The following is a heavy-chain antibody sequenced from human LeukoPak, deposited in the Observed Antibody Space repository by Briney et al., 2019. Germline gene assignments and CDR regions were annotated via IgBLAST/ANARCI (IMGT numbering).Heavy chain of an antibody. Sequence: SETLSLTCTVSGGSISSYSWSWIRQPAGKGLEWIAPIYTSGSTNYNPALTSRVTMSVDTSKNQFSLKLSSVTAADTAVYYCARGIRHSMCGVVIPLGWDYMDVWAKGTSVTVSS. J-gene: IGHJ6*03. CDR2: IYTSGST. V-gene: IGHV4-4*07. CDR1: GGSISSYS. D-gene: IGHD3-3*01. CDR3: ARGIRHSMCGVVIPLGWDYMDV.